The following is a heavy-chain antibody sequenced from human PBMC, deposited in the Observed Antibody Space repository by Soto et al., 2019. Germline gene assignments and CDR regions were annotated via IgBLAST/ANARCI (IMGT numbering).Heavy chain of an antibody. Sequence: SETLSVACTVSDGSISISTYYWGWIRQPPGKGLEWIGSIYYSGSTYYNPSLKSRVTISVDTSKNQLSLKLSPVTAADTAVYYCARSSGYSGYDLPSDAFDIWGQGTMVTVSS. J-gene: IGHJ3*02. CDR3: ARSSGYSGYDLPSDAFDI. D-gene: IGHD5-12*01. V-gene: IGHV4-39*01. CDR2: IYYSGST. CDR1: DGSISISTYY.